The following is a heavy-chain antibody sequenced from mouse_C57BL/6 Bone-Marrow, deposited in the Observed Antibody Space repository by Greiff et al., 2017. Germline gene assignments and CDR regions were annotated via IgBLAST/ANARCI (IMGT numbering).Heavy chain of an antibody. J-gene: IGHJ3*01. V-gene: IGHV1-81*01. CDR2: IYPRSGNT. D-gene: IGHD1-1*01. Sequence: QVQLKESGAELARPGASVKLSCKASGYTFTSYGISWVKQSTGQGLEWIGEIYPRSGNTYYNEKFKGKATLTADKSSSTAYMELRSLTSEDSAVYFCERHYYGSSTWFAYWGQGTLVTVSA. CDR1: GYTFTSYG. CDR3: ERHYYGSSTWFAY.